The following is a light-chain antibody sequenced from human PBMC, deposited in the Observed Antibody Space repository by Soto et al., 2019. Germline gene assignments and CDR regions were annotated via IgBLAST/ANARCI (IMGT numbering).Light chain of an antibody. V-gene: IGKV3-20*01. J-gene: IGKJ1*01. Sequence: ESVLTQSPGTLSLCPGEIATLSFRASQSVTSTYLAWYQQKPGQAPRLLIYGASSRATGIPDRFSGSGSGTDFTLTISRLEPEDFALYYCHQYGYSLWTFGQGTKVDI. CDR2: GAS. CDR3: HQYGYSLWT. CDR1: QSVTSTY.